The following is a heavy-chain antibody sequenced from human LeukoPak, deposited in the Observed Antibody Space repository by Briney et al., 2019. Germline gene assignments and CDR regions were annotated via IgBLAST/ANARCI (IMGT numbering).Heavy chain of an antibody. D-gene: IGHD4-11*01. J-gene: IGHJ4*02. CDR2: INPNSGGT. V-gene: IGHV1-2*04. CDR1: GYTFTGYY. Sequence: ASVKVSCKASGYTFTGYYMHWVRQAPGQGLEWMGWINPNSGGTNYAQKFQGWVTMTRDTSISTAYMELSRLRSDDTAVYYCARCRTPYNNYYFDYWGQGTLVTVSS. CDR3: ARCRTPYNNYYFDY.